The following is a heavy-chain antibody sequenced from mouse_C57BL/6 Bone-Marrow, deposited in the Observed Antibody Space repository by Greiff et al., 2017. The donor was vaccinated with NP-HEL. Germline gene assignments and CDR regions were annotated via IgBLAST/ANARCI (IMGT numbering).Heavy chain of an antibody. CDR3: ARARGGRDYFDY. Sequence: QVQLQQPGAELVRPGSSVKLSCKASGYTFTSYWMDWVKQRPGQGLEWIGNIYPSDSETHYNQKFKDKATLTVDKSSSTAYMQLSSLTSEDSAVYYCARARGGRDYFDYWGQGTTLTVSS. V-gene: IGHV1-61*01. CDR1: GYTFTSYW. J-gene: IGHJ2*01. CDR2: IYPSDSET. D-gene: IGHD6-1*01.